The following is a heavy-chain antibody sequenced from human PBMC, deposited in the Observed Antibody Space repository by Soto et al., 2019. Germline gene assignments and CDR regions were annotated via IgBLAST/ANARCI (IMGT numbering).Heavy chain of an antibody. Sequence: ASVKVSCKASGYTFTGYYMHWVRQAPGQGLEWMGWINPNSGGTNYAQKFQGWVTMTRDTSISTAYMELSRLRSDDTAVYYCARDLLDTAMANYYYGMDVWGQGTTVTVS. D-gene: IGHD5-18*01. CDR1: GYTFTGYY. J-gene: IGHJ6*02. CDR3: ARDLLDTAMANYYYGMDV. V-gene: IGHV1-2*04. CDR2: INPNSGGT.